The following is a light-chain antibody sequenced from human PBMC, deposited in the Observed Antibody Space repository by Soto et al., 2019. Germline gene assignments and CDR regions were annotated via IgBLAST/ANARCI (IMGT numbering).Light chain of an antibody. Sequence: DIQMTQSPSALAACVGDNITSTCRASQSLSSYLAWYQQNPGKAPKLLISDASSLERGVPSRFSGSGSGTEFRLTISSLQPDDFATYYCQQYKAFGQGTKVDIK. CDR2: DAS. CDR3: QQYKA. CDR1: QSLSSY. J-gene: IGKJ1*01. V-gene: IGKV1-5*01.